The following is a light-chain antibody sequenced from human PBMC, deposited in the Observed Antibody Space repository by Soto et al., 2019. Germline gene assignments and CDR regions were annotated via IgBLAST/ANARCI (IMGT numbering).Light chain of an antibody. CDR3: QQTDSYPST. Sequence: AIQLTQSPSSLSASVGDRVTITCRASQVINSFVAWYQQKPGKAPKLLIYAASSLQTGVPSRFSGSGSATDFTLTINSLQPEDFATYYCQQTDSYPSTFGGGTKVDIK. CDR2: AAS. V-gene: IGKV1-13*02. J-gene: IGKJ4*01. CDR1: QVINSF.